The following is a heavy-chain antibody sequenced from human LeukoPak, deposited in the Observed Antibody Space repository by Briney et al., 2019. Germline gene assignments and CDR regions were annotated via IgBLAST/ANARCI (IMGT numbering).Heavy chain of an antibody. D-gene: IGHD2-21*01. CDR1: GGSISSYY. Sequence: SETLSLTCTVSGGSISSYYWSWIRQPPGKGLEWIGYIYYSGSTNYNPSLKGRVTISVDTSKNQFSLKLSSVTAADTAVYYCARGKFAYGPYYFDYWGQGTLVTVSS. CDR2: IYYSGST. CDR3: ARGKFAYGPYYFDY. J-gene: IGHJ4*02. V-gene: IGHV4-59*01.